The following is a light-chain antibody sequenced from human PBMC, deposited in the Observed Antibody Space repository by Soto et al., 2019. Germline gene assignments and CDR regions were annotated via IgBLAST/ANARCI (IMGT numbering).Light chain of an antibody. J-gene: IGLJ2*01. Sequence: QSVLTQPPSVSAAPGQKVTISCSGSSSNIGNNYVSWYQQFPGTAPKLLIYDDNQRPSGIPDRFSGSKSGTSATLGITGLQTGDEADYYCGAWDTSLSAVLFGGGTKLTVL. CDR3: GAWDTSLSAVL. CDR1: SSNIGNNY. V-gene: IGLV1-51*01. CDR2: DDN.